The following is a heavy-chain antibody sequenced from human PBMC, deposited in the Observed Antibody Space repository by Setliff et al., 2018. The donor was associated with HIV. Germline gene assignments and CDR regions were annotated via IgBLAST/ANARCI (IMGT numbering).Heavy chain of an antibody. V-gene: IGHV4-39*01. CDR1: GGSISSSSHY. Sequence: SETLSLTCTVSGGSISSSSHYWGWIRQSPGKGLEWIGSIYYSGSTYYNSSLKSRVTIFVDTSKNQFSLKLNSVTAADTAVYYCARHSSLEPFFDYWGQGRLVTVSS. D-gene: IGHD1-1*01. J-gene: IGHJ4*02. CDR2: IYYSGST. CDR3: ARHSSLEPFFDY.